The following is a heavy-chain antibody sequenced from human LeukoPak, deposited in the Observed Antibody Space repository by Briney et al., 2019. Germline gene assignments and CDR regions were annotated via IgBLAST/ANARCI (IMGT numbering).Heavy chain of an antibody. Sequence: GGSLRLSCAASGFTFSSYSMNWVRQAPAKGLQWVSSISSSSSYIYYADSVKGRFTISRDNAKNSLYLQMDSLRAEDTAVYYCARFMEDDSSGYDYWGQGTLVTVSS. D-gene: IGHD3-22*01. V-gene: IGHV3-21*01. J-gene: IGHJ4*02. CDR2: ISSSSSYI. CDR1: GFTFSSYS. CDR3: ARFMEDDSSGYDY.